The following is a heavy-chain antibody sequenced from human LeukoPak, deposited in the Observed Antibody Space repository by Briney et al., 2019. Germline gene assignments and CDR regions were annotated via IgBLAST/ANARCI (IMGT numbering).Heavy chain of an antibody. CDR2: ISYDGSNK. D-gene: IGHD1-26*01. CDR1: GFTFSSYG. V-gene: IGHV3-30*18. CDR3: AKEWELYLVDY. J-gene: IGHJ4*02. Sequence: GGSLRLSCAASGFTFSSYGMHWVRQAPGKGLEWVAVISYDGSNKYYADSVKGRFTISRDNSKNTLYLQMNRLRGEDTAVYCCAKEWELYLVDYWGQGNLVTVSS.